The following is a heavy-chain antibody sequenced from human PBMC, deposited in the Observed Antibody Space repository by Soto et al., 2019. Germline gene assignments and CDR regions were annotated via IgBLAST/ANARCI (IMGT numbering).Heavy chain of an antibody. CDR1: GGSISSGDYY. D-gene: IGHD3-10*01. CDR3: ATHRAPYSGSYFDY. V-gene: IGHV4-30-4*01. Sequence: SETLSLTCTVSGGSISSGDYYWSWIRQPPGKGLEWIGYIYYSGSTYYNPSLKSRVTISVDTSKNQFSRKLSSVTAADTAVYYCATHRAPYSGSYFDYWGQGTLVTVSS. CDR2: IYYSGST. J-gene: IGHJ4*02.